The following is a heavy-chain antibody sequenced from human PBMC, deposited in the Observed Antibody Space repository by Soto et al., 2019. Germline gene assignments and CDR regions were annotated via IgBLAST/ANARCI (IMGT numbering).Heavy chain of an antibody. CDR3: AKGDNLGPKTGYAFDP. CDR1: GDSVSSNTSS. V-gene: IGHV6-1*01. CDR2: TYSRSKWYN. Sequence: QTLSLTCAISGDSVSSNTSSWNCVSQSPSRGLEWLGRTYSRSKWYNDYAVSVKSRIIINPDTSKNQFSLQLNSVTPEDTAVYYCAKGDNLGPKTGYAFDPWGQGILVTVSS. J-gene: IGHJ5*02. D-gene: IGHD5-12*01.